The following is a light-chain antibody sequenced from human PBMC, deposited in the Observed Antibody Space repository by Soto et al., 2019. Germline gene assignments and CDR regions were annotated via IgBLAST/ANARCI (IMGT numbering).Light chain of an antibody. V-gene: IGLV2-14*01. J-gene: IGLJ3*02. Sequence: QSVLTQPASVSGSLGQSITISCTGTSSDIGDYNYVSWYQHHPGKAPKLIIYEVSNRPSGVSNRFSGSKSGNTASLTISGLQAEDEADYCCSSYTTITWVFGGGTKLTVL. CDR1: SSDIGDYNY. CDR2: EVS. CDR3: SSYTTITWV.